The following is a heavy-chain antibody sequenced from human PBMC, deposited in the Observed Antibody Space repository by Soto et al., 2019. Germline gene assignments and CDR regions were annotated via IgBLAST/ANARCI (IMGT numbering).Heavy chain of an antibody. CDR1: GFTFDDYA. CDR2: ISWNSGSI. J-gene: IGHJ4*02. V-gene: IGHV3-9*01. CDR3: AKDMSDAFSGSSFGRLFDY. Sequence: SLRLSCAASGFTFDDYAMHWVRQAPGKGLEWVSGISWNSGSIGYADSVKGRFTISRDNAKNSLYLQMNSLRAEDTALYYCAKDMSDAFSGSSFGRLFDYWGQGTLVTVSS. D-gene: IGHD6-6*01.